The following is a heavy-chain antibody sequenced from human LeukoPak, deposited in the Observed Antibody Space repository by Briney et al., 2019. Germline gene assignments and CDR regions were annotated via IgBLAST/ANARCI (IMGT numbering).Heavy chain of an antibody. V-gene: IGHV3-11*03. J-gene: IGHJ4*02. D-gene: IGHD6-13*01. Sequence: GGSQRLSCGASGFTFSDYYMTWIRQAPGKGLEWVSHISSSGSYRNYADSVKGRFTVSRDNAKNSLYLQMNSLRAEDTAVYYCASADSSSWFDYWGQGALVTVSS. CDR2: ISSSGSYR. CDR3: ASADSSSWFDY. CDR1: GFTFSDYY.